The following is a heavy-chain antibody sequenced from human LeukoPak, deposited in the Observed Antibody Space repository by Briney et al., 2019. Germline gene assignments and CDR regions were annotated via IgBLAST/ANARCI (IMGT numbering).Heavy chain of an antibody. CDR3: AGDRNSDWYSPLDY. V-gene: IGHV3-23*01. J-gene: IGHJ4*02. D-gene: IGHD6-19*01. Sequence: GGSLRLSCVASGFTFTKCAMSWIRQAPGKGLEWVAIITATGDTAYYADSVKGRFTISRDNSRNTVYMQMDSLRAEDTAIYYCAGDRNSDWYSPLDYWGQGSQVTVSP. CDR2: ITATGDTA. CDR1: GFTFTKCA.